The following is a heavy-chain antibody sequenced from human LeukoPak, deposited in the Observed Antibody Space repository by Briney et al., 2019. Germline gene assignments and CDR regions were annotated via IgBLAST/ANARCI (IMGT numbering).Heavy chain of an antibody. CDR3: AELGITMIGGV. J-gene: IGHJ6*04. CDR2: ISSSGSTI. V-gene: IGHV3-48*03. CDR1: GLTFSSYE. D-gene: IGHD3-10*02. Sequence: PGGSLRLSCAASGLTFSSYEMNWVRQAPGKGLEWVSYISSSGSTIYYADSVKGRFTISRDNAKNSLYLQMDSLRAEDTAVYYCAELGITMIGGVWGKGTTVTIPS.